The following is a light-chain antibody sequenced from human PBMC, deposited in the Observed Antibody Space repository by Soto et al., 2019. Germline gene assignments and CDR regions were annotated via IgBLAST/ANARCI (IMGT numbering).Light chain of an antibody. CDR1: SSDVGGYNY. CDR3: SSSTSAKTVL. Sequence: QSALTQPASVSGSPGQSITISCTGTSSDVGGYNYVAWYQQYPGKAPKLMIYDVFNRPSGVSHRFSASKSGNTASLTISGLQAADEADYYCSSSTSAKTVLFGGGTKLTVL. V-gene: IGLV2-14*01. J-gene: IGLJ2*01. CDR2: DVF.